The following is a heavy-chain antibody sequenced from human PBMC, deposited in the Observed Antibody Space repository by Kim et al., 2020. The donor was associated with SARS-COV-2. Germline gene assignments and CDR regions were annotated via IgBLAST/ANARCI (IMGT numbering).Heavy chain of an antibody. D-gene: IGHD6-13*01. J-gene: IGHJ6*02. Sequence: GGSLRLSCTSSGLPLVNYNMNWVRQAPGRGLEWVSSISSTSTYIHYADSVRGRFTISRDNAKKSLFLQMDSLRAEDTAVYYCARDMIGSSRMPRPLMDVWGQGTTVTVSS. CDR3: ARDMIGSSRMPRPLMDV. V-gene: IGHV3-21*01. CDR1: GLPLVNYN. CDR2: ISSTSTYI.